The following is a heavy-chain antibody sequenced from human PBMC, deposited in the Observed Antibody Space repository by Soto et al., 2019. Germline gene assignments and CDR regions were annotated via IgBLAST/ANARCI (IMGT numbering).Heavy chain of an antibody. CDR3: ARYCSGGSCYYYGMDV. CDR2: ISSSGSTI. Sequence: PGGSLRLSCAASGFTFSSYEMNWVRQAPGKGLEWVSYISSSGSTIYYADSVKGRFTISRGNAKNSLYLQMNSLRAEDTAVYYCARYCSGGSCYYYGMDVWGQGTTVTVSS. V-gene: IGHV3-48*03. CDR1: GFTFSSYE. J-gene: IGHJ6*02. D-gene: IGHD2-15*01.